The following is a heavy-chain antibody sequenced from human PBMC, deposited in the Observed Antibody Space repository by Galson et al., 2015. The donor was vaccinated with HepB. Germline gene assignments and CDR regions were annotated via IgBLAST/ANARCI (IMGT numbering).Heavy chain of an antibody. Sequence: LRLSCATSGFTFSRDAMDWVRQAPGKGLEWVSYISPDSNNIYYAESVRGRFTISRDNAKNSLYLQMSRLRVEDTAVYYCVSQNGISFDIWGRGTMVTVSS. CDR3: VSQNGISFDI. D-gene: IGHD1-26*01. J-gene: IGHJ3*02. CDR1: GFTFSRDA. CDR2: ISPDSNNI. V-gene: IGHV3-48*04.